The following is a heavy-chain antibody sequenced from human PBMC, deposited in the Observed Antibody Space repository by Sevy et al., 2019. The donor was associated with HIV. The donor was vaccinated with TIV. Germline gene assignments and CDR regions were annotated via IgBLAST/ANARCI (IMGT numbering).Heavy chain of an antibody. CDR1: GFTFSSYS. Sequence: GGSLRLSCAASGFTFSSYSMIWVRQAPGKGLEWVSSISSSSSYIYYADSVKGRFTISRDNAKNSLYLQMNSLRAEDTAVYYCARGWERLGFDPWGQGTLVTVSS. J-gene: IGHJ5*02. V-gene: IGHV3-21*01. CDR2: ISSSSSYI. CDR3: ARGWERLGFDP. D-gene: IGHD1-26*01.